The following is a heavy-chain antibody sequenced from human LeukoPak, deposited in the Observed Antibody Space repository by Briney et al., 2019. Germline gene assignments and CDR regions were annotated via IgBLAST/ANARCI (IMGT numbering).Heavy chain of an antibody. Sequence: PGGSLRLSCSASGFTFSSYAMHWVRQAPGKGLEYVSAISSNGGSTYHADSVKGRFTISRDNSKNTLYLQMSSLRAEDTAVYYCVRELPPVVQYYFDYWGPGTLVTVSS. J-gene: IGHJ4*02. CDR1: GFTFSSYA. D-gene: IGHD3-22*01. V-gene: IGHV3-64D*09. CDR2: ISSNGGST. CDR3: VRELPPVVQYYFDY.